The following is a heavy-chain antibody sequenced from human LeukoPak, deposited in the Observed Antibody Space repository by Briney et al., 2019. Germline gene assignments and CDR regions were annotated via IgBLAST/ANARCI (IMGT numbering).Heavy chain of an antibody. CDR1: GGSFSGYY. CDR3: ARGRTIFGVGTYYFDY. D-gene: IGHD3-3*01. V-gene: IGHV4-34*01. J-gene: IGHJ4*02. Sequence: PSETLSLTCAVYGGSFSGYYWSWIRQPPGKGLEWIGEINHSGSTNYNPSLKSRVTISVDTSKNQFSLKLSSVTAADTAVYYCARGRTIFGVGTYYFDYWGQGTLVTVSS. CDR2: INHSGST.